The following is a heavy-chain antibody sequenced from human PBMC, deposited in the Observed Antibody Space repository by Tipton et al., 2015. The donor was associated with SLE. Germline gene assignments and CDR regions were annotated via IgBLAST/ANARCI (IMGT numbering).Heavy chain of an antibody. V-gene: IGHV3-7*01. CDR1: GITFSRYW. J-gene: IGHJ6*03. CDR3: ARHGVEPGRELLLPPYMDV. Sequence: SLRLSCAASGITFSRYWMSWVRQAPGKGLEWVANIKQDGSEKYYVDSVKGRFTISRDNAKNSLYLQMNSLRAEDTAVYYCARHGVEPGRELLLPPYMDVWGKGTMVTVSS. CDR2: IKQDGSEK. D-gene: IGHD1-26*01.